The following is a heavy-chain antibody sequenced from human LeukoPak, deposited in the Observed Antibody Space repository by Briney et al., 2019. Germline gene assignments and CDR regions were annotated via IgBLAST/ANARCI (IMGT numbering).Heavy chain of an antibody. CDR2: IYHSGST. J-gene: IGHJ4*02. CDR1: GGSISSSNW. Sequence: SETLSLTCAVSGGSISSSNWWSWVRQPPGKGLEWIGEIYHSGSTNYNPSLKSRVTISVDKSKNQFSLKLSSVTAADTAVYYCARSKGIAVAESFDCWGQGTLVTVSS. V-gene: IGHV4-4*02. D-gene: IGHD6-19*01. CDR3: ARSKGIAVAESFDC.